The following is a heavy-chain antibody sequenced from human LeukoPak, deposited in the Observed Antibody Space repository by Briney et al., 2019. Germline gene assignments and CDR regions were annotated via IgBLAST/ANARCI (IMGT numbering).Heavy chain of an antibody. CDR2: FDPEDGET. D-gene: IGHD3-3*01. CDR1: GYTLTELS. Sequence: ASVKVSCKVSGYTLTELSMHWVRQVPGKGLEWMGGFDPEDGETIYAQKFQGRVTMTEDTSTDTAYMELSSLRSEDTAVYYCATGPIYDFWSGYYDYWGQGTLVTVSS. J-gene: IGHJ4*02. CDR3: ATGPIYDFWSGYYDY. V-gene: IGHV1-24*01.